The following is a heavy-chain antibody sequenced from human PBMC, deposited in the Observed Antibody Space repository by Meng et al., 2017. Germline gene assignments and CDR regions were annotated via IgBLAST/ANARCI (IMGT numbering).Heavy chain of an antibody. CDR3: AYATTVSN. J-gene: IGHJ4*02. V-gene: IGHV4-34*01. D-gene: IGHD4-11*01. Sequence: VALQEWGAGLLKPSETLSLTCAVYGGSFSGYYWSWIRQPPGKGLEWIGEINHSGSTNYNPSLKSRVTISVDTSKNQFSLKLSSVTAADMAVYYCAYATTVSNWGQGTLVTVSS. CDR1: GGSFSGYY. CDR2: INHSGST.